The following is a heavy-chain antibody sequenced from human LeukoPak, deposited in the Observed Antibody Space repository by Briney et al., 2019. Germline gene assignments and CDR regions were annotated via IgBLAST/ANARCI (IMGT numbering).Heavy chain of an antibody. D-gene: IGHD3-22*01. V-gene: IGHV7-4-1*02. CDR1: GYTFTSYA. Sequence: ASVKVSCKASGYTFTSYAMNWVRQAPGQGLECMGWINTNTGNPTYAQGFTGRFVFSLDTSVSTAYLQISSLKAEDTAVYYCARDWVGYYDSSAFDIWGQGTMVTVSS. CDR3: ARDWVGYYDSSAFDI. CDR2: INTNTGNP. J-gene: IGHJ3*02.